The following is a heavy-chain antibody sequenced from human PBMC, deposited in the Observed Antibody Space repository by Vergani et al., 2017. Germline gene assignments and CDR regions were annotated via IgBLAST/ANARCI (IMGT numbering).Heavy chain of an antibody. J-gene: IGHJ3*02. CDR2: IYYSGST. CDR1: GGSISSYY. Sequence: QVQLQESGPGLVKPSETLSLTCTVSGGSISSYYWSWIRQPPGKGLEWIGSIYYSGSTYYNPSLKSRVTISVDTSKNQFSLKLSSVTAADTAVYYCARWRGATIPPWAFDIWGQGTMVTVSS. CDR3: ARWRGATIPPWAFDI. D-gene: IGHD1-26*01. V-gene: IGHV4-59*05.